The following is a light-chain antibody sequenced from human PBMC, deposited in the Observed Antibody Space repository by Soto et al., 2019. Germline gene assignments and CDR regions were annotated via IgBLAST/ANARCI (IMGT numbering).Light chain of an antibody. CDR2: GNS. CDR3: QSYDRRLSGYV. V-gene: IGLV1-40*01. Sequence: CVLTHPPSLCGSPGRRVTISCTWISSNIGACYDVHWYQQLPGTAPKLLIYGNSNRHSGVPDRFSGSKSGTSASLAITGLQAEDEADYSCQSYDRRLSGYVLGNGTXVTVL. J-gene: IGLJ1*01. CDR1: SSNIGACYD.